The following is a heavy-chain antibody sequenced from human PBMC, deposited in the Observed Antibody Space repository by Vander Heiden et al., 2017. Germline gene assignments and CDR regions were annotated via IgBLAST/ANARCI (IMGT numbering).Heavy chain of an antibody. CDR3: ARDLGYSYGFGSDY. D-gene: IGHD5-18*01. Sequence: EVQLVESGGGLVKPGGSLRPSCAASGFIFKDYTMNWVRQAPGKGLEWVSSVSRGSNYIYYADSFKGRFTIARDNAESSLYLQMNSLRAEDTAVYYCARDLGYSYGFGSDYWGQGILVTVSS. J-gene: IGHJ4*02. CDR1: GFIFKDYT. CDR2: VSRGSNYI. V-gene: IGHV3-21*01.